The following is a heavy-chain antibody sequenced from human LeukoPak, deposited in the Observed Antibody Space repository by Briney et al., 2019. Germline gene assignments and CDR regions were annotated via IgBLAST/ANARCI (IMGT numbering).Heavy chain of an antibody. CDR3: ARDHRNSSSWYRRFAVSYYGMDV. V-gene: IGHV3-53*04. CDR2: IYSGGST. D-gene: IGHD6-13*01. CDR1: GFTVSSNY. Sequence: GGSLRLSCAASGFTVSSNYMSWVRQAPGKGLEWVSVIYSGGSTYYADSVKGRFTISRHNSKNTLYLQMNSPRAEDTAVYYCARDHRNSSSWYRRFAVSYYGMDVWGQGTTVTVSS. J-gene: IGHJ6*02.